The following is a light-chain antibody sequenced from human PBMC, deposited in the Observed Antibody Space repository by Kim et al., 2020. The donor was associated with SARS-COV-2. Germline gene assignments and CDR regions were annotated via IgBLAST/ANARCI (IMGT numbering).Light chain of an antibody. CDR2: DNN. CDR3: GTWDSSLSAAV. J-gene: IGLJ7*01. V-gene: IGLV1-51*01. CDR1: SSNSGNNY. Sequence: GQKVTITCSGSSSNSGNNYVSWYQQLPGTAPKVLIYDNNKRPSGIPDRFSGSKSGTSATLGITGLQTGDEAYYYCGTWDSSLSAAVFGGGTQLTVL.